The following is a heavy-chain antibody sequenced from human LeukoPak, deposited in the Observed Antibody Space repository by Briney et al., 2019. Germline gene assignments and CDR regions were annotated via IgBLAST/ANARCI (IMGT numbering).Heavy chain of an antibody. J-gene: IGHJ5*02. CDR2: IYYSGST. V-gene: IGHV4-59*01. Sequence: PSETLSLTCTVSGVSISSYYWSWIRQPPGKGLEWIGYIYYSGSTNYNPSLKSRVTISVDTSKNQFSLKLSSVTAADTAVYYCARGTWFDPWGQGTLVTVSS. CDR3: ARGTWFDP. CDR1: GVSISSYY.